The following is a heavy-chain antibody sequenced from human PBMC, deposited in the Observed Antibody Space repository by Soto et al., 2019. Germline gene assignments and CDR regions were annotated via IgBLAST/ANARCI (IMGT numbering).Heavy chain of an antibody. CDR1: GGSISSSSYY. Sequence: SETLSLTCTVSGGSISSSSYYWGWIRQPPGKGLEWIGSIYYSGSTYYNPSLKSRVTISVDTSKNQFSLKLSSVTAADTAVYYCAGTRLVGTYYYYYGLDVWGQGTTVTVSS. J-gene: IGHJ6*02. D-gene: IGHD1-26*01. CDR3: AGTRLVGTYYYYYGLDV. V-gene: IGHV4-39*01. CDR2: IYYSGST.